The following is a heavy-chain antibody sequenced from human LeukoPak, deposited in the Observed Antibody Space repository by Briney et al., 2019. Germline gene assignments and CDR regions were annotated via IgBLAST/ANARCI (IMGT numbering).Heavy chain of an antibody. CDR1: GGSFSGYY. CDR2: INHSGST. V-gene: IGHV4-34*01. CDR3: ARVGYYDSSGYYQKKKYYFDY. J-gene: IGHJ4*02. D-gene: IGHD3-22*01. Sequence: SETLSLTCAVYGGSFSGYYWSWIRQPPGKGLEWIGEINHSGSTNYNPPLKSRVTISVDTSKNQFSLKLSSVTAADTAVYYCARVGYYDSSGYYQKKKYYFDYWGQGTLVTVSS.